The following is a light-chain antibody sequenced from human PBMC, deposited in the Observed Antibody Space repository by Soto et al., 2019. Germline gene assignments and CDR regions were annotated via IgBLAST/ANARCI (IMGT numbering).Light chain of an antibody. J-gene: IGKJ1*01. CDR3: QKYNTWPRT. CDR2: GAS. CDR1: QSVSSN. V-gene: IGKV3-15*01. Sequence: EIVMTQSPATLSVSLGERATLSCRASQSVSSNLAWYQQKPGQAPRLLIYGASTRATGIPARFSGSGSGTEFTLTISSLQSEDFAVYYCQKYNTWPRTFGQGTKVEIK.